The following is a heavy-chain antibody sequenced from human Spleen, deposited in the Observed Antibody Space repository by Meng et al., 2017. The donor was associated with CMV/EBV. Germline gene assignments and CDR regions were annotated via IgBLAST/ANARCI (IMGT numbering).Heavy chain of an antibody. D-gene: IGHD6-13*01. Sequence: GESLKISCAASGLTVSSNYMGWVRQAPGRGLDWVAVIYSGGTIYYIDSVKGRFTISRDNSKNTVHLQMNSLKAEDTAVYYCVGVYSGSWYIDYWGQGTLVTVSS. CDR1: GLTVSSNY. CDR2: IYSGGTI. J-gene: IGHJ4*02. V-gene: IGHV3-66*02. CDR3: VGVYSGSWYIDY.